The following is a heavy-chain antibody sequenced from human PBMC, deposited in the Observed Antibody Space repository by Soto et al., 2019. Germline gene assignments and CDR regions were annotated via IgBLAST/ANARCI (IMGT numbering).Heavy chain of an antibody. CDR1: GFTFSSYW. Sequence: PGGSLRLSCAASGFTFSSYWMHWVRQAPGKGLVWVSRINSDGSSTSYADSVKGRFTISRDNAKNTLYLQMNSLRAEDTAVYYCASVTISPVVHYYYYMDVWGKGTTVTVSS. CDR3: ASVTISPVVHYYYYMDV. V-gene: IGHV3-74*01. CDR2: INSDGSST. J-gene: IGHJ6*03. D-gene: IGHD3-3*01.